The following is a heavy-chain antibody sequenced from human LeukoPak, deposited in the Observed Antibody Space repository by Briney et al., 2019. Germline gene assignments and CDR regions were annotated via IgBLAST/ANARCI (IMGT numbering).Heavy chain of an antibody. CDR1: GFTFSSYA. CDR2: ISGSGGST. V-gene: IGHV3-23*01. CDR3: AKDRKLLPYYFDY. J-gene: IGHJ4*02. Sequence: GRSLRLSCAASGFTFSSYAMSWVRQAPGKGLEWVSAISGSGGSTYYADSVKGRFTISRDNSKNTLYLQMNSLRAEDTAVYYCAKDRKLLPYYFDYWGQGTLVTVSS. D-gene: IGHD1-26*01.